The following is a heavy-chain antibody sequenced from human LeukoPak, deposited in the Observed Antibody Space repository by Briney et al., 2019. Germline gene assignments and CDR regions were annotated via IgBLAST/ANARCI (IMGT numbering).Heavy chain of an antibody. D-gene: IGHD3-22*01. CDR3: ARGPDFYDSRGYYPI. CDR2: INHSGST. CDR1: GGXFSGYY. Sequence: PSETLSLTCAVYGGXFSGYYCSWIRQPPGKGLEWIGEINHSGSTNYNPSLKSRLTISRDTSKNQFSLKLRSVTAADTAVFYCARGPDFYDSRGYYPIWGQGTLVTVSS. J-gene: IGHJ4*02. V-gene: IGHV4-34*01.